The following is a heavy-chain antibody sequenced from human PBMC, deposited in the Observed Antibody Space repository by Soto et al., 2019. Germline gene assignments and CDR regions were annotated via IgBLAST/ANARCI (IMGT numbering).Heavy chain of an antibody. CDR3: AKVLRSYYYYYGMDV. J-gene: IGHJ6*02. CDR1: GFTFDDYT. V-gene: IGHV3-43*01. Sequence: EVQLVESGGVVVQPGGSLRLSCAASGFTFDDYTMHWVRQAPGKGLEWVSLISWDGGSTYYADSVKGRFTISRDNSKNSLYLQMISLRTEDTALYYCAKVLRSYYYYYGMDVWGQGTTVTVSS. CDR2: ISWDGGST.